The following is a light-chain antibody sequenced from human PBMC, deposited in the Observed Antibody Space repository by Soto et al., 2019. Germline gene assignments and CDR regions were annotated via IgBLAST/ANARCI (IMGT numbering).Light chain of an antibody. CDR1: QGISSS. J-gene: IGKJ1*01. V-gene: IGKV1-13*02. CDR3: QQYNSYSRT. CDR2: DAS. Sequence: AIQLTQSPSSLSASVGDRVTITCRASQGISSSLAWYQQKPGKAPKLLIYDASTLQSGVPSRFSGSGTGTDFTLTISSLQPEDFATYYCQQYNSYSRTFGQGTKVDIK.